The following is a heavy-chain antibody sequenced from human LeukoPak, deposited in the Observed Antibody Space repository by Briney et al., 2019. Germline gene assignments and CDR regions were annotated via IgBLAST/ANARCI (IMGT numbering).Heavy chain of an antibody. CDR3: ARDLPMITFGGVIAPFNY. V-gene: IGHV1-8*01. D-gene: IGHD3-16*02. Sequence: GASVKVSCKASGYTFTSYDINWVRQATGQGLEWMGWMNPNSGNTGYAQKFQGRVTMTTDTSTSTAYMELRSLRSDDTAVYYCARDLPMITFGGVIAPFNYWGQGTLVTVSS. CDR2: MNPNSGNT. J-gene: IGHJ4*02. CDR1: GYTFTSYD.